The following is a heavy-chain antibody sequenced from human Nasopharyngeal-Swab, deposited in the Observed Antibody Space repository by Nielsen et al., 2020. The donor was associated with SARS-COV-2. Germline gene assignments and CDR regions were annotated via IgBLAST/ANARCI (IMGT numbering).Heavy chain of an antibody. CDR2: ISGSAGST. D-gene: IGHD6-13*01. V-gene: IGHV3-23*01. J-gene: IGHJ4*02. CDR1: GFTFSYYA. CDR3: AKAPGAAAGTVFDS. Sequence: GASLEMSCAASGFTFSYYAMTRVRPTPAKGLEWVSAISGSAGSTHYADSVKGRFTISRGNSKDTVYLQMNNLRADDTAIYYCAKAPGAAAGTVFDSWGQGTPVTVSS.